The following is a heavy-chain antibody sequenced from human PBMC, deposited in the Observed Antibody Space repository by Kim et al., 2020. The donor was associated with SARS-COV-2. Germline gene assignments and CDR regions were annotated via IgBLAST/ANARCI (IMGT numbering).Heavy chain of an antibody. J-gene: IGHJ4*02. Sequence: YAAPVKGRFTISRDDSKNTLYLQMNSLKTEDTAVYYCTTDPATAMARGGYWGQGTLVTVSS. CDR3: TTDPATAMARGGY. V-gene: IGHV3-15*01. D-gene: IGHD5-18*01.